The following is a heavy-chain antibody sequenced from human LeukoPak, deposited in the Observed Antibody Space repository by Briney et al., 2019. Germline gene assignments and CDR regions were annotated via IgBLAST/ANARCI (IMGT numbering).Heavy chain of an antibody. CDR1: GFAFSSYW. Sequence: PGGSLRLSCAASGFAFSSYWMTWVRQAPGKGLEGVSYISGTSNTIYYADSVKGGFTVSRDNAKNSLYLQMNSLRAEDTAIYYCARDLGSYSSGWYMGFYYWGQGTLVTVSS. V-gene: IGHV3-48*01. J-gene: IGHJ4*02. CDR3: ARDLGSYSSGWYMGFYY. CDR2: ISGTSNTI. D-gene: IGHD6-19*01.